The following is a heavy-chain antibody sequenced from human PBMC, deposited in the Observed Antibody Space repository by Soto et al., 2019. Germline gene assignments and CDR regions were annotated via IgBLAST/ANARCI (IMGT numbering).Heavy chain of an antibody. J-gene: IGHJ6*02. CDR2: ISYDGSNK. CDR3: AKAHYDFWSGYPPLRGMDV. D-gene: IGHD3-3*01. V-gene: IGHV3-30*18. Sequence: SLRLSCASSGFTFSSYGMHWVRQAPGKGLEWVAVISYDGSNKYYADSVKGRFTISRDNSKNTLYLQMNSLRAEDTAVYYCAKAHYDFWSGYPPLRGMDVWGQGTTVTVSS. CDR1: GFTFSSYG.